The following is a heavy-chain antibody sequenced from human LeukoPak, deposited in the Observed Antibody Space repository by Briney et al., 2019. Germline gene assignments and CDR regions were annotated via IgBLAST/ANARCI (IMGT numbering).Heavy chain of an antibody. D-gene: IGHD3-22*01. CDR1: GFTFRSYG. CDR2: ISYDGSNK. Sequence: PGRSLRLSCAASGFTFRSYGMHWVRQAPGKGLEWVAVISYDGSNKYYADSVKGRFTISRDNSKNTLYLQMNSLRAEDTAVYYCAKDHWRIQMIVLLDYWGQGTLVTVSS. CDR3: AKDHWRIQMIVLLDY. V-gene: IGHV3-30*18. J-gene: IGHJ4*02.